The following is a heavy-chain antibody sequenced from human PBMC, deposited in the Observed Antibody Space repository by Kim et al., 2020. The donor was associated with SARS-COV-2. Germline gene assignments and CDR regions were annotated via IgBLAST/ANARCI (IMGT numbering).Heavy chain of an antibody. CDR3: STLVSTGKPFYY. CDR2: INSDGSTT. J-gene: IGHJ4*02. V-gene: IGHV3-74*03. Sequence: GGSLRLSCAASGFTFSSYGMHWVRQVPGKGLVWVSNINSDGSTTKYADSVKGRFTISRDNAKNTLFLQMNSLRAEDTGLYYCSTLVSTGKPFYYWGQGTLVTASS. D-gene: IGHD5-12*01. CDR1: GFTFSSYG.